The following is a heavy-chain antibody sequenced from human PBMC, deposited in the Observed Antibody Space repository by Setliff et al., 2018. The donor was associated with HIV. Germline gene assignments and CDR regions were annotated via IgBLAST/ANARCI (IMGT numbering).Heavy chain of an antibody. CDR2: ITLDGART. CDR1: GFTFSNYA. J-gene: IGHJ4*02. Sequence: LRLSCAASGFTFSNYAMNWVRQAPGKRLEWVSSITLDGARTYYADSVKGRFTISRDNSKNTMYLQMNSLRDEDTAVYYCAKTNGWYLIDYWGQGTLVTVSS. CDR3: AKTNGWYLIDY. D-gene: IGHD6-19*01. V-gene: IGHV3-23*01.